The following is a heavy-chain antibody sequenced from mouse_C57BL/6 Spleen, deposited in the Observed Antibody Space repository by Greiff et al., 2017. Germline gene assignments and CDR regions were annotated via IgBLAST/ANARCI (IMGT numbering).Heavy chain of an antibody. V-gene: IGHV5-16*01. J-gene: IGHJ3*01. CDR2: INYDGSST. CDR3: ARGRSFAY. CDR1: GFTFSDYY. Sequence: EVQLQESEGGLVQPGSSMKLSCTASGFTFSDYYMAWVRQVPEKGLEWVANINYDGSSTYYLDSLKSRFIISRDNAKNILYLQMSSLKSEDTATYYCARGRSFAYWGQGTLVTVSA.